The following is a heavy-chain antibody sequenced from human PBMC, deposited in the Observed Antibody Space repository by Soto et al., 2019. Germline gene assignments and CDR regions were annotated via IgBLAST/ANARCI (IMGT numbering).Heavy chain of an antibody. D-gene: IGHD3-10*01. CDR1: GGSFSGYY. CDR3: ARGFYYGSGSSEDY. Sequence: PSETLSLTCAVYGGSFSGYYWSWIRQPPGKGLEWIGEINHSGSTNYNPSLKSRVTISVDTSKNQFSLKLSSVTAADTAVYYCARGFYYGSGSSEDYWGQGTLVTVSS. V-gene: IGHV4-34*01. J-gene: IGHJ4*02. CDR2: INHSGST.